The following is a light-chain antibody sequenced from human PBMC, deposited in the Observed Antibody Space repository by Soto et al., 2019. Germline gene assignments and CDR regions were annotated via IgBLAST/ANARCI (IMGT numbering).Light chain of an antibody. CDR3: QSYDSSLSGWV. CDR2: GNT. V-gene: IGLV1-40*01. J-gene: IGLJ3*02. Sequence: QLVLTQPPSVSGAPGQRVTISCTGSSSNIGAGYDVHWYQQPPGTAPKVLIYGNTNRPSGVPDRFSGSKSGTSASLAITGLQAEDEADYYCQSYDSSLSGWVFGGGTQLTVL. CDR1: SSNIGAGYD.